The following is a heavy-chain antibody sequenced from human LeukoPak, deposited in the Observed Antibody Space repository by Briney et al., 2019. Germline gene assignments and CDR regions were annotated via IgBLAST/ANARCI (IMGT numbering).Heavy chain of an antibody. CDR3: ARAGAVLTTYFDY. J-gene: IGHJ4*02. CDR1: GYTFTDFG. V-gene: IGHV1-18*01. CDR2: ISASNGNT. Sequence: ASVKVSCKASGYTFTDFGISWARQAPGQGLEWMGWISASNGNTNDAQILQGRVTMTTDTSTSTAYMELRSLRSDDTAVYYCARAGAVLTTYFDYWGQGTLVTVSS. D-gene: IGHD2/OR15-2a*01.